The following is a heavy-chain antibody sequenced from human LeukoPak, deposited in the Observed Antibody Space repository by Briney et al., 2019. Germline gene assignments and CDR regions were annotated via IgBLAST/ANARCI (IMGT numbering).Heavy chain of an antibody. CDR3: ARGYYYYDSSGYYSY. J-gene: IGHJ4*02. V-gene: IGHV4-34*01. CDR1: GGSFSGYY. Sequence: SETLSLTCAVSGGSFSGYYWTWIRQPPGKGLEWIGEINHSGSANYNPSLKSRVTISLDTSKKQFSLKLSSVTAADTAVYYCARGYYYYDSSGYYSYWGQGTLVTVSS. D-gene: IGHD3-22*01. CDR2: INHSGSA.